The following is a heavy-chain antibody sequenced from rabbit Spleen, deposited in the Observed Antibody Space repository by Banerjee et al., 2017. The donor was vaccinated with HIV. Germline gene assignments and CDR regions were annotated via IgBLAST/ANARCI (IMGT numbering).Heavy chain of an antibody. J-gene: IGHJ4*01. CDR2: IDPVFGIT. V-gene: IGHV1S7*01. Sequence: QLKESGGGLVQPGGSLKLSCKASGFTLSSYYMNWVRQAPGKGLEWIGYIDPVFGITYYANWVNGRFSISRENAQNTVFLQMTSLTAADTATYFCARGASGSGYYSLWGPGTLVTVS. D-gene: IGHD1-1*01. CDR3: ARGASGSGYYSL. CDR1: GFTLSSYY.